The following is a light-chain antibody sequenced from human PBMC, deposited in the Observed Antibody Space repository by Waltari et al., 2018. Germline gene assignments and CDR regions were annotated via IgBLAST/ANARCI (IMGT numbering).Light chain of an antibody. Sequence: QSVLTQAPSVSGAPGQRVTISCTGSSSNIGAGYDVHWYQHLPGTAPKLLISANPNRPSGVPDRFAGSKSGTSASLAITGLQAGDEATYYCQSYDGSLSASLFGGGTQLTVL. V-gene: IGLV1-40*01. CDR3: QSYDGSLSASL. CDR1: SSNIGAGYD. J-gene: IGLJ3*02. CDR2: ANP.